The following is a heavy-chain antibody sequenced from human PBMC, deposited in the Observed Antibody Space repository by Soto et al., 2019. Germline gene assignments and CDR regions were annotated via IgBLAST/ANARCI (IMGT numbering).Heavy chain of an antibody. Sequence: ASVKVSCKASGGTFSSYAISWVRQAPGQGLEWMGGIIPIFGTANYAQKFQGRVTITADESTSTAYMELSSLRSEDTAVYYCAAKYCSSTSCYRDDYYYGMDVWGQGTTVTVSS. J-gene: IGHJ6*02. CDR1: GGTFSSYA. D-gene: IGHD2-2*02. CDR3: AAKYCSSTSCYRDDYYYGMDV. CDR2: IIPIFGTA. V-gene: IGHV1-69*13.